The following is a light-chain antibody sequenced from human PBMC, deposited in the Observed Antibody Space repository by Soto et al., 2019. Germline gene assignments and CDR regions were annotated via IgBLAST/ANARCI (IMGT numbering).Light chain of an antibody. V-gene: IGKV3-20*01. J-gene: IGKJ2*01. CDR2: GAS. CDR3: QQYGSVYT. CDR1: QSISSIS. Sequence: EIVLTQSPGTLSLSPGERATLSCRASQSISSISVAWYQQRPGQAPRLLIYGASTRATGIPDRFSGSGSGTDFTLTISRLESEYFAVYYCQQYGSVYTFGQGTKLEIK.